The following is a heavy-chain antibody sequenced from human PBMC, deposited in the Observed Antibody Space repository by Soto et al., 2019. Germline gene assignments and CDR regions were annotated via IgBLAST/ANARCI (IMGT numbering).Heavy chain of an antibody. CDR1: GFTFSTYW. Sequence: EEQLVESGGGLVQPGGSLRLSCAASGFTFSTYWMSWVRQAPGKGLEWVATINRDGSEKYYVDSVKGRFTISRDNAKNSLFLQMNSLRTEDTAVYYCARMAGHYFDYWGQGTPVTVSA. J-gene: IGHJ4*02. CDR3: ARMAGHYFDY. V-gene: IGHV3-7*01. D-gene: IGHD6-19*01. CDR2: INRDGSEK.